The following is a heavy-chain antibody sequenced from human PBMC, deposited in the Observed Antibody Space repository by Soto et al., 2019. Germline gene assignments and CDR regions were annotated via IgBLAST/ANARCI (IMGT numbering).Heavy chain of an antibody. CDR3: AGYLTAVTTVIVY. V-gene: IGHV4-39*01. Sequence: PSETLSLTCTVSGGSISSTSYYWGWIRQPPGKGLEWIGSIYYSGSTYYNPSLKSRVTISVDTSKNQFSLRLSSVTAADTAVYYCAGYLTAVTTVIVYWGQGTLVTVPQ. J-gene: IGHJ4*02. CDR2: IYYSGST. D-gene: IGHD4-17*01. CDR1: GGSISSTSYY.